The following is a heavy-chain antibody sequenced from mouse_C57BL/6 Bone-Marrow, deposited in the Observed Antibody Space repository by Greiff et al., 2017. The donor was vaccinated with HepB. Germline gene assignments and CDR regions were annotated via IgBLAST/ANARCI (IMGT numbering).Heavy chain of an antibody. CDR2: IYPRSGNT. CDR3: ERWGPYYDGRSCDYVDF. D-gene: IGHD1-1*01. V-gene: IGHV1-81*01. J-gene: IGHJ2*01. CDR1: GYTFTSYG. Sequence: QVQLQQSGAELARPGASVKLSCKASGYTFTSYGISWVKQRPGQGLEWIGEIYPRSGNTYYNEKFKGKATLTADKSSSTAYMELRSLTSEDSAVYSCERWGPYYDGRSCDYVDFGGQGTTLTVSS.